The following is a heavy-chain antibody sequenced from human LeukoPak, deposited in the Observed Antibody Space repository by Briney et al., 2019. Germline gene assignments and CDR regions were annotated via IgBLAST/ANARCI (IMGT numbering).Heavy chain of an antibody. CDR2: IWYDGSNK. J-gene: IGHJ3*02. Sequence: GGSLRLSCAASGFTFSSYGMHWVRQAPGKGLEWVAVIWYDGSNKYYADSVKGRFTISRDNSKNTLYLQMNSPRAEDTAVYYCARDVPAYYYDSSGYTDAFDIWGQGTMVTVSS. CDR1: GFTFSSYG. D-gene: IGHD3-22*01. CDR3: ARDVPAYYYDSSGYTDAFDI. V-gene: IGHV3-33*01.